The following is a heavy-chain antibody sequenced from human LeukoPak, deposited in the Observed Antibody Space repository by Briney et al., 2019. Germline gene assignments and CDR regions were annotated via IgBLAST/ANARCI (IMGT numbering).Heavy chain of an antibody. J-gene: IGHJ3*02. V-gene: IGHV4-34*01. CDR1: GGSFSGYY. CDR3: ARDIGYCSGGSCYLDAFDI. Sequence: SETLSLTCAVYGGSFSGYYWSWIRQPPGKGLEWIGEINHSGSTNYNPSLKSRVTISVDTSKNQFSLKLSSVTAADTAVYYCARDIGYCSGGSCYLDAFDIWGQGTMVTVSS. CDR2: INHSGST. D-gene: IGHD2-15*01.